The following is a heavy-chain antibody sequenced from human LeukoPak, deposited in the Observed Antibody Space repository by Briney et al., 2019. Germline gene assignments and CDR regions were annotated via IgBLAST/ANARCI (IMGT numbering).Heavy chain of an antibody. CDR1: GFTFNTYS. CDR3: ARDQWYYGSGSRFDY. Sequence: PGGSMRLSCAASGFTFNTYSIHWVRQAPGRGLEWVAVISYDGTEKYYADSVKGRFTISRDNAKNSLYLQMNSLRAEDTAVYYCARDQWYYGSGSRFDYWGQGALVTVSS. J-gene: IGHJ4*02. CDR2: ISYDGTEK. V-gene: IGHV3-30-3*01. D-gene: IGHD3-10*01.